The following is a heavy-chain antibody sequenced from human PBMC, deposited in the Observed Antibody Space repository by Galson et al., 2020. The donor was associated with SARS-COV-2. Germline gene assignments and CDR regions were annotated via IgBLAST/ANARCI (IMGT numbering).Heavy chain of an antibody. D-gene: IGHD3-10*01. CDR1: GFTFSSYS. V-gene: IGHV3-21*01. CDR2: ISSSSSYI. Sequence: NSGGSLRLSCAASGFTFSSYSMNWVRQAPGKGLEWVSSISSSSSYIYYADSVKGRFTISRDNAKNSLYLQMNSLRAEDTAVYYCARDRGGYYYGSGSYYRDYYYGMDVWGQGTTVTVSS. CDR3: ARDRGGYYYGSGSYYRDYYYGMDV. J-gene: IGHJ6*02.